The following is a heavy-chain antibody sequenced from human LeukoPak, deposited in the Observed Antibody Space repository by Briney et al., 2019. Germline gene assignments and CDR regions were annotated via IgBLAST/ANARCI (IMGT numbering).Heavy chain of an antibody. CDR2: IYYSGST. J-gene: IGHJ4*02. V-gene: IGHV4-61*05. D-gene: IGHD6-13*01. Sequence: SETLSLTCTVSGGSISSSNYYWGWIRQPPGKGLEWIGYIYYSGSTNYNPSLKSRVTISVDTSKNQFSLKLSSVTAADTAVYYCARSTGYSIYYFDYWGQGTLVTVSS. CDR3: ARSTGYSIYYFDY. CDR1: GGSISSSNYY.